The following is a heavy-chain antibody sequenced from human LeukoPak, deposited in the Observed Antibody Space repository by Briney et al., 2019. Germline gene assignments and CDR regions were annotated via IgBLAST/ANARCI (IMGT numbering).Heavy chain of an antibody. CDR1: GDSINNGHSY. J-gene: IGHJ5*02. D-gene: IGHD1-26*01. Sequence: SQTLSLTCTVSGDSINNGHSYWSWIRQPAGEGLEWIGRISTSGYTSYNPSLKSRVSISLDKSNNQFSLNLTSVTAADTAVYYCASPRGAWDRNWFDPWGQGTLVAVSS. CDR2: ISTSGYT. CDR3: ASPRGAWDRNWFDP. V-gene: IGHV4-61*02.